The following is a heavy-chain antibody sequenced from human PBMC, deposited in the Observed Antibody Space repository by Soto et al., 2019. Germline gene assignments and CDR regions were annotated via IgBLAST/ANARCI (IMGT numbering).Heavy chain of an antibody. CDR1: GFTFSSYL. Sequence: PGGSLRLSCAASGFTFSSYLMHWVRQAPGKGLVWVSRINSDGSSTSYADSVKGRFTISRDNAKNTLYLQMNSLRAEDTAVYYCARDLPHSSSWYYYYGMDVWGQGTTVTVS. CDR2: INSDGSST. J-gene: IGHJ6*02. D-gene: IGHD6-13*01. V-gene: IGHV3-74*01. CDR3: ARDLPHSSSWYYYYGMDV.